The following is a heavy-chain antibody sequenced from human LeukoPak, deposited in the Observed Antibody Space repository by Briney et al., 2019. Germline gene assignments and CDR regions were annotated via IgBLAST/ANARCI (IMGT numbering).Heavy chain of an antibody. V-gene: IGHV1-69*06. CDR1: GGTFSSYA. J-gene: IGHJ6*03. CDR2: IIPIFGTA. Sequence: GASVKVSCKASGGTFSSYAISWVRQAPGQGLEWMGGIIPIFGTANYAQQFQGRVTITADKSTSTAYMELSSLRSEDTAVYYCASISRGYCSGGSCYTGYYYYYYMDVWGKGTTVTVSS. D-gene: IGHD2-15*01. CDR3: ASISRGYCSGGSCYTGYYYYYYMDV.